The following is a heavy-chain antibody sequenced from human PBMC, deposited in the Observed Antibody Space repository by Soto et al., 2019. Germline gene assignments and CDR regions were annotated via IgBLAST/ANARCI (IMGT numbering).Heavy chain of an antibody. D-gene: IGHD6-13*01. J-gene: IGHJ5*02. Sequence: QVQLQESGPGLVKPSQTLSLTCTVSGGSISSGDYYWSWIRQPPGKGLEWIGYIYYSGSTYYNPSLKSRVXLXVXXSKNHFSLKLSSVTAADTAVYYCARERPDGSRLDPWGQGTLVTVSS. CDR3: ARERPDGSRLDP. CDR2: IYYSGST. V-gene: IGHV4-30-4*01. CDR1: GGSISSGDYY.